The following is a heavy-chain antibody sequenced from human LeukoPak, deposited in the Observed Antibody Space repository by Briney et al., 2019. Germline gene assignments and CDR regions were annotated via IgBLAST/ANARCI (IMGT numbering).Heavy chain of an antibody. D-gene: IGHD4-17*01. Sequence: ASVKVSCKASGYTFTSYGISWVRHAPGQGLEWMGWISAYNGNTNYAQKLQGRVTMTTDTSTGTVYMELSSLRSEDTAVYYCARGPRYGDSIRTWYFDPWGRGTLVTVSS. CDR1: GYTFTSYG. CDR2: ISAYNGNT. J-gene: IGHJ2*01. CDR3: ARGPRYGDSIRTWYFDP. V-gene: IGHV1-18*01.